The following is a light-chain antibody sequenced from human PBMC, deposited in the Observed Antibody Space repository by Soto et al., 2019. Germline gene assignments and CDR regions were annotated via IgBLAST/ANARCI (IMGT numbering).Light chain of an antibody. Sequence: QSALTQPASVSGSPGQSITISCTGTSSDIGGYDYVSWYQQHPGKAPKLLIYEVSNRPSGVSHRFSGSKSGQTASLTISGLQAEDEANYYCAAWDDSLNAVVFGGGTKLTVL. CDR2: EVS. CDR3: AAWDDSLNAVV. CDR1: SSDIGGYDY. J-gene: IGLJ2*01. V-gene: IGLV2-14*01.